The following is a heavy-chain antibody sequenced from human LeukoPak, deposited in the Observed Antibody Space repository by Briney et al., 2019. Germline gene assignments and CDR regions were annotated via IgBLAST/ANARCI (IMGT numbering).Heavy chain of an antibody. J-gene: IGHJ6*02. Sequence: PGGSLRLSCEASGFTFNKFAMSWVRQAPGKGPEWVSGIGSSGATIFYADSVKGRFTISRDNSKNTVYLEMNNLTAEDTAIYYCATISVGPLSRPTHVSLYYGMDVWGQGTTVTVSS. CDR2: IGSSGATI. CDR1: GFTFNKFA. CDR3: ATISVGPLSRPTHVSLYYGMDV. V-gene: IGHV3-23*01. D-gene: IGHD3-3*01.